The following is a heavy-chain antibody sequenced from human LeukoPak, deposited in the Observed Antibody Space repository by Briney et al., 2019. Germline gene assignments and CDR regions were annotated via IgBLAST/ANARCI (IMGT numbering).Heavy chain of an antibody. CDR3: ARRNCGGGTCYFFDY. D-gene: IGHD2-15*01. CDR2: ISWNSGSI. CDR1: GFTFDDYA. Sequence: GRSLRLSCAASGFTFDDYAMHWVRQAPGKGLEWVSGISWNSGSIGYADSVKGRFTISRDNSKNTLYLQMNNLRAEDTAVYYCARRNCGGGTCYFFDYWGQGTLVTVSS. V-gene: IGHV3-9*01. J-gene: IGHJ4*02.